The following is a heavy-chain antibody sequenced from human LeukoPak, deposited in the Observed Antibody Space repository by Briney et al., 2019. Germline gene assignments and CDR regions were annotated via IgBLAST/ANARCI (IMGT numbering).Heavy chain of an antibody. Sequence: GGSLRLSCAASGFTSSSYAMHWVRQAPGKGLEYVSAISSNGGSTYYANSVKGRFTISRDNSKNTLYLQMGSLRAEHMAVYYCARSPGEVVNPEYAFDIWGQGTMVTVSS. J-gene: IGHJ3*02. CDR1: GFTSSSYA. CDR3: ARSPGEVVNPEYAFDI. CDR2: ISSNGGST. D-gene: IGHD3-10*01. V-gene: IGHV3-64*01.